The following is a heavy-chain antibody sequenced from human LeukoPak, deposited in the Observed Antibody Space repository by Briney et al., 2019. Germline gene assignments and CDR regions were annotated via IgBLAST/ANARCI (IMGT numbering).Heavy chain of an antibody. J-gene: IGHJ3*02. V-gene: IGHV4-39*07. CDR3: TRPMVRGVIHAFDI. D-gene: IGHD3-10*01. Sequence: PSETLSLTCTVSGSSISNYYWGWIRQAPGKGLEWIGSIYYSGNTYYNSSLKSRVTISLDTSKNQFSLNLFSVTAADTAMYYCTRPMVRGVIHAFDIWGQGTMVTVSS. CDR1: GSSISNYY. CDR2: IYYSGNT.